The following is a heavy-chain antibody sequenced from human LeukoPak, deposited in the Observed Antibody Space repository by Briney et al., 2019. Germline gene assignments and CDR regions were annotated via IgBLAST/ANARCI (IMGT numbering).Heavy chain of an antibody. CDR1: GYTLTELS. V-gene: IGHV1-24*01. CDR3: AAAAGTPGAFDI. Sequence: GASVEVSCKVSGYTLTELSMHWVRQAPGKGLEWMGGFDPEDGETIYAQKFQGRVTMTEDTSTDTAYMELSSLRSEDTAVYYCAAAAGTPGAFDIWGQGTMVTVSS. CDR2: FDPEDGET. D-gene: IGHD6-13*01. J-gene: IGHJ3*02.